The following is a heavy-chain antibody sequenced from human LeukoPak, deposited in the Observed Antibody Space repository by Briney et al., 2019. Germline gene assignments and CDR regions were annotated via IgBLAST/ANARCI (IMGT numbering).Heavy chain of an antibody. J-gene: IGHJ4*02. Sequence: SETLSLTCAVSGYSISSGYYWGWMGQPPGKRLEWIGSIYHSGSTYYNPSLKSRVTISVDTSKNQFSLKLSSVTAADTAVYYCARQYSYGALLDYWGQGTLVTVSS. CDR2: IYHSGST. CDR3: ARQYSYGALLDY. D-gene: IGHD5-18*01. V-gene: IGHV4-38-2*01. CDR1: GYSISSGYY.